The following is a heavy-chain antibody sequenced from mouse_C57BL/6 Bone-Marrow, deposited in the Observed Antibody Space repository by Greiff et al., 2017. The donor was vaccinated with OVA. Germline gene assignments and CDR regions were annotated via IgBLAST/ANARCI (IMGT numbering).Heavy chain of an antibody. CDR3: ARVQGAMDY. V-gene: IGHV5-4*03. CDR2: ISDGGSYT. Sequence: EVNVVESGGGLVKPGGSLKLSCAASGFTFSSYAMSWVRQTPEKRLEWVATISDGGSYTYYPDNVKGRFTISRDNAKNNLYLQMSHLKSEDTAMYYCARVQGAMDYWGQGTSVTVSS. J-gene: IGHJ4*01. CDR1: GFTFSSYA.